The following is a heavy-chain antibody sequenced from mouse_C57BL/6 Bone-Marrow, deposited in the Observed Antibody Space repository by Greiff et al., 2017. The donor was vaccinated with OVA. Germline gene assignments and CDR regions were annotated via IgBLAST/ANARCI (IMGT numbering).Heavy chain of an antibody. D-gene: IGHD2-4*01. CDR3: ASLYDYDVNWYFDI. Sequence: VQPQQSGPELVKPGASVKISCKASGYAFSSSWLNWVKQRPGKGLEWIGRIYPGDGDTKYNGKFTGKAPLTADKSSSTAYMQLSSRTSEDSAVYFCASLYDYDVNWYFDIWGTGTTVTVSS. CDR2: IYPGDGDT. CDR1: GYAFSSSW. V-gene: IGHV1-82*01. J-gene: IGHJ1*03.